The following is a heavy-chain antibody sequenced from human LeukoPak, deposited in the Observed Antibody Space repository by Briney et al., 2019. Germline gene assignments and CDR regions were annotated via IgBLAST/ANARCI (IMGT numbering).Heavy chain of an antibody. CDR3: ARAVYYDFWSGYYGY. J-gene: IGHJ4*02. D-gene: IGHD3-3*01. Sequence: GGSLRLSCAASGFTFSSYWMHWVRQAPGKGLEWVSHINSDGSSTSYADSVKGRFTISRDNAKNTLYLQMNSLRAEDTAVYYCARAVYYDFWSGYYGYWGQGTLVTVSS. CDR1: GFTFSSYW. V-gene: IGHV3-74*01. CDR2: INSDGSST.